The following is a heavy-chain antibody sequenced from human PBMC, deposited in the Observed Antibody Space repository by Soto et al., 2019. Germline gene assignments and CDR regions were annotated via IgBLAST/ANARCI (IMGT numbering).Heavy chain of an antibody. CDR2: ISGSGGST. J-gene: IGHJ4*02. Sequence: GGSLRLSCAASGFTFSSYAMSWVRQAPGKGLEWVSAISGSGGSTYYADSVKGRFTISGDNSKNTLYLQMNSLRAEDTAVYYCANSPFRFLEWAKYYFDYWGQGTLVTVSS. V-gene: IGHV3-23*01. CDR1: GFTFSSYA. CDR3: ANSPFRFLEWAKYYFDY. D-gene: IGHD3-3*01.